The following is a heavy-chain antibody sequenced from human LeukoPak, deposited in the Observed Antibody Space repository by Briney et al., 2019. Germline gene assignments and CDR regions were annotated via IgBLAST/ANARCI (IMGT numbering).Heavy chain of an antibody. CDR3: ARDSRAWDTAMVSFFDY. CDR1: GFTFSSYW. Sequence: PGGSLRLSCAASGFTFSSYWMSWVRQAPGKGLEWVANIKQDGSEKYYADSVKGRFTISRDNSKNTLYLQMNSLRAEDTAVYYCARDSRAWDTAMVSFFDYWGQGTLVTVSS. D-gene: IGHD5-18*01. CDR2: IKQDGSEK. V-gene: IGHV3-7*01. J-gene: IGHJ4*02.